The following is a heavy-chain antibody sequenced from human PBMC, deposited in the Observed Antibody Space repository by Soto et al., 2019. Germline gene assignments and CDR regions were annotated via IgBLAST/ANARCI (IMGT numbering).Heavy chain of an antibody. CDR2: IYYSGST. J-gene: IGHJ6*03. CDR1: GGSISSYY. CDR3: ARRGSYYGSGNWGVDYYYYYMDV. Sequence: QVQLQESGPGLVKPSETLSLTCTVSGGSISSYYWSWIRQPPGKGLEWIGYIYYSGSTNYNPSLKSRVTISVDTSKNQFSLKLSSVTAADTAVYYCARRGSYYGSGNWGVDYYYYYMDVWGKGTTVTVSS. V-gene: IGHV4-59*08. D-gene: IGHD3-10*01.